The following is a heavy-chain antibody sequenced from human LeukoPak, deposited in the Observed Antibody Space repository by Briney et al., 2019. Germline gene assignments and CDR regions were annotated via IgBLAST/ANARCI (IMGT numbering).Heavy chain of an antibody. V-gene: IGHV3-7*01. CDR3: VREDFRRVDV. J-gene: IGHJ6*02. CDR2: IKPDGRAQ. CDR1: GFPFSVYF. Sequence: GGSLRLSCAASGFPFSVYFMSWVRQAPGKGLEWVAKIKPDGRAQYYVDSVQGRFTFSRDNAGNSLYLQMNNLRAEDSAVYYCVREDFRRVDVWGQGTTVIVSS. D-gene: IGHD3-3*01.